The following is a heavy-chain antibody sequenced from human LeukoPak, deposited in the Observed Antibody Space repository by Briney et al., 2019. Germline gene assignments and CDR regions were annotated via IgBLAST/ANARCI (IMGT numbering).Heavy chain of an antibody. CDR2: FDPEDGET. Sequence: ASVKVSCKVSGYTLTELSMHWVRQAPGKGLEWMGGFDPEDGETIYAQKFQGRVTMTEDTSTDTAYMELSSLRSEDTVVYYCATDRYYEVAATDGGRANGGFDYWGQGTLVTVSS. V-gene: IGHV1-24*01. CDR1: GYTLTELS. D-gene: IGHD2-15*01. J-gene: IGHJ4*02. CDR3: ATDRYYEVAATDGGRANGGFDY.